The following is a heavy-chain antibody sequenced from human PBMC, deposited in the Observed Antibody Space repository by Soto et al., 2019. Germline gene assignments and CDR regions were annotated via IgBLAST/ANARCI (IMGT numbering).Heavy chain of an antibody. CDR3: ATHDQDIVVVPAARSYYYYGMDV. D-gene: IGHD2-2*01. V-gene: IGHV1-45*02. Sequence: SVKVSCKASGYTFTYRYLHWVRQAPGQALEWMGWITPFNGNTNYAQKFQDRVTITRDRSMSTAYMELSSLRSEDTAMYYCATHDQDIVVVPAARSYYYYGMDVWGQGTTVTVSS. CDR1: GYTFTYRY. CDR2: ITPFNGNT. J-gene: IGHJ6*02.